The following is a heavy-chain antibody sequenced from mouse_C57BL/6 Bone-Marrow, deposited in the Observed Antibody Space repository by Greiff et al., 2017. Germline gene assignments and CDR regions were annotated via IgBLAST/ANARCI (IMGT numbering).Heavy chain of an antibody. CDR2: IYPRSGNT. J-gene: IGHJ3*01. V-gene: IGHV1-81*01. D-gene: IGHD1-1*01. CDR3: ARPAYGSSPAWFAY. CDR1: GYTFTSYG. Sequence: QVQLQQSGAELARPGASVKLSCKASGYTFTSYGISWVKQRTGQGLEWIGEIYPRSGNTYYNENFTGKATLTADKSSSTAYMELRSLTSEDSAVYFCARPAYGSSPAWFAYWGQGTLVTVSA.